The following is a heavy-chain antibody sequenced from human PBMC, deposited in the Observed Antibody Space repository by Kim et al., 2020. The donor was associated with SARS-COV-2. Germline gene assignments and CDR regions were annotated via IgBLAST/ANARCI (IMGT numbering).Heavy chain of an antibody. J-gene: IGHJ6*02. CDR1: GYSFTSYW. CDR3: AAYGAVTTGGEIWYYYGMDV. V-gene: IGHV5-51*01. CDR2: IYPGDSDT. D-gene: IGHD4-17*01. Sequence: GESLKISCKGSGYSFTSYWIGWVRQMPGKGLEWMGIIYPGDSDTRYSPSFQGQVTISADKSISTAYLQWSSLKASDTAMYYCAAYGAVTTGGEIWYYYGMDVWGQGTTVTVSS.